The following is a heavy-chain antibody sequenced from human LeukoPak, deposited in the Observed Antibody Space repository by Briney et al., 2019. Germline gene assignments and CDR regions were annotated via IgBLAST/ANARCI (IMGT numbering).Heavy chain of an antibody. J-gene: IGHJ5*02. CDR2: MNPNSGNT. V-gene: IGHV1-8*02. CDR3: ARGGYYYGSGSWPTYNWFDP. CDR1: GYSFSTYW. D-gene: IGHD3-10*01. Sequence: GESLKISCKGSGYSFSTYWIGWVRQATGQGLEWMGWMNPNSGNTGYAQKFQGRVTMTRNTSISTAYMELSSLRSEDTAVYYCARGGYYYGSGSWPTYNWFDPWGQGTLVTVSS.